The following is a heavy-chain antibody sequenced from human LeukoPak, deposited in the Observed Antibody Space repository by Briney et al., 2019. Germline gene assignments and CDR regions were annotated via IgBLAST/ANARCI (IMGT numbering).Heavy chain of an antibody. V-gene: IGHV4-30-4*01. CDR1: GGSIRSEDHY. Sequence: PSQTLSLTCTVSGGSIRSEDHYWGWVRQPPGKGLEYVGYNSHSGSTYYKPSLKSRLTVSMDTAKSQFSLRLTSVTTADTAVYYCVREGISLWIGESLVSNWFDSWGQGSLVTVSS. CDR3: VREGISLWIGESLVSNWFDS. CDR2: NSHSGST. D-gene: IGHD3-10*01. J-gene: IGHJ5*01.